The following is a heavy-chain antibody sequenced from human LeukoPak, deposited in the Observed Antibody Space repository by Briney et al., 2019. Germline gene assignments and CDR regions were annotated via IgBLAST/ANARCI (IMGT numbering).Heavy chain of an antibody. CDR2: ISSSSTYI. CDR3: ARAGRYGDYADY. J-gene: IGHJ4*02. CDR1: GFTFSSYS. V-gene: IGHV3-21*04. Sequence: PGGSLRLSCAASGFTFSSYSMNWVRQAPGKGLEWVSSISSSSTYIYYADSVKGRFTISRDNSKNTLYLQMNSLRAEDTAVYYCARAGRYGDYADYWGQGTLVTVSS. D-gene: IGHD4-17*01.